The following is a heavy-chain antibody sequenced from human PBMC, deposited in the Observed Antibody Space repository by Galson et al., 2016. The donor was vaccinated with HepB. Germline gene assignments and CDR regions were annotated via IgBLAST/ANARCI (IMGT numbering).Heavy chain of an antibody. J-gene: IGHJ4*02. V-gene: IGHV5-51*01. CDR1: GYVFSSYW. Sequence: QSGAEVTKPGESLKISCKGEGYVFSSYWIAWVRQTPDKGLEWMGLFYPGDSEIRYSPSFQGQVTFSADKSFNTAYMQWSSLKASDTAIYYCARLVSSRSPYDSWGQGTLVTVSS. CDR2: FYPGDSEI. CDR3: ARLVSSRSPYDS. D-gene: IGHD3-22*01.